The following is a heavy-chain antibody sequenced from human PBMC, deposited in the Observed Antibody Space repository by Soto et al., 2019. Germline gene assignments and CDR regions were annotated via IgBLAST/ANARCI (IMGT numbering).Heavy chain of an antibody. Sequence: GGSLRLSCAASGFTFSSYGMHWVRQAPGKGLEWVAVIWYDGGNKYYAESVKGRFTISRDNSKNKLYLQMNSLRAEDTAVYYCARESIGSMNNYYYYYGMDVWGQGTTVTVSS. CDR3: ARESIGSMNNYYYYYGMDV. D-gene: IGHD3-22*01. J-gene: IGHJ6*02. V-gene: IGHV3-33*01. CDR1: GFTFSSYG. CDR2: IWYDGGNK.